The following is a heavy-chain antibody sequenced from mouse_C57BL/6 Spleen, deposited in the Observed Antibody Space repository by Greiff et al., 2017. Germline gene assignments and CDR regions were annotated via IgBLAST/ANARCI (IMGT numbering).Heavy chain of an antibody. J-gene: IGHJ2*01. CDR2: INPYKGGT. CDR1: GYTFTDYY. Sequence: VQPQQFGPVLVKPGASVKMSRQASGYTFTDYYLNWVKQSHGKSLEWIGVINPYKGGTRYNQKFTGKATLTVDTSSRTAYDELNSLTSEDSTVYYCARGERGFDYWGQGTTLTVSS. CDR3: ARGERGFDY. V-gene: IGHV1-19*01.